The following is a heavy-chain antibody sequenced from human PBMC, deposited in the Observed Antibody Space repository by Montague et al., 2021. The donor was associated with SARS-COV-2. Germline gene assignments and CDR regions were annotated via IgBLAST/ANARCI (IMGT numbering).Heavy chain of an antibody. D-gene: IGHD3-16*02. Sequence: SETLSLTCSVSGGPVTTTWHYWAWIRQPPGKGLEWIGSVAYDESTDFMTSLKSRVTLSIDTSRNQCSLRLSSATAADTAIYYCANHDRLCSHSNCQISFDFHSWDTGTLVTVS. J-gene: IGHJ5*01. V-gene: IGHV4-39*01. CDR1: GGPVTTTWHY. CDR3: ANHDRLCSHSNCQISFDFHS. CDR2: VAYDEST.